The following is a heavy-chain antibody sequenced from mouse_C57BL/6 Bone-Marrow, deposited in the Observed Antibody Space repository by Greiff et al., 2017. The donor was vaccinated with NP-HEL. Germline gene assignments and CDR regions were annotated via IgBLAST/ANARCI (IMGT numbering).Heavy chain of an antibody. CDR3: TTVSTTVY. CDR2: IDPENGDT. J-gene: IGHJ2*01. CDR1: GFNIKDDY. Sequence: EVQLQQSGAELVRPGASVKLSCTASGFNIKDDYMHWVKQRPEQGLEWIGWIDPENGDTEYASKFQGKATITADTSSNTAYLQLSSLTSEDTAVYYCTTVSTTVYGGQGTTLTVSS. D-gene: IGHD1-1*01. V-gene: IGHV14-4*01.